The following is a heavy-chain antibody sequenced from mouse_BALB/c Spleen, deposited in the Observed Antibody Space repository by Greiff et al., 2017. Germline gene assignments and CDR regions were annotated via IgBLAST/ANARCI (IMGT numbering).Heavy chain of an antibody. CDR2: INPSTGYT. D-gene: IGHD2-4*01. CDR3: ARWDDSPYAMDY. CDR1: GYTFTSYW. Sequence: VQLQESGAELAKPGASVKMSCKASGYTFTSYWMHWVKQRPGQGLEWIGYINPSTGYTEYNQKFKDKATLTADKSSSTAYMQLSSLTSEDSAVYYCARWDDSPYAMDYWGQGTSVTVSS. V-gene: IGHV1-7*01. J-gene: IGHJ4*01.